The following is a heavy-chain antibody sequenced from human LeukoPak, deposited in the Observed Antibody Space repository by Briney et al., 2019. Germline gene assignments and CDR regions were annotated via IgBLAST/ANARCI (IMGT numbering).Heavy chain of an antibody. V-gene: IGHV3-48*03. D-gene: IGHD3-22*01. CDR1: GFTFSSYE. J-gene: IGHJ4*02. Sequence: AGGSLRLSCAASGFTFSSYEMNWVRQAPGKGLEWLSYIGSSGRTIYYADSVKGRFTISRDNAKNSLYLQMNSLRAEDTAVYYCARGFNGVVVNLVYWGQGTLVTVSS. CDR3: ARGFNGVVVNLVY. CDR2: IGSSGRTI.